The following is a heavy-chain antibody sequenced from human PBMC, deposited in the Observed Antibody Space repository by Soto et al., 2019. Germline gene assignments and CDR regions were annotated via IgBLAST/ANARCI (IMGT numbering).Heavy chain of an antibody. D-gene: IGHD2-2*01. CDR3: SRVLYCSTNSCYAMDV. CDR2: IRSKTYGGTT. V-gene: IGHV3-49*04. J-gene: IGHJ6*01. Sequence: GSLRLSCRTSVFTFGDYAMSWVRQAPGNGLEWVGFIRSKTYGGTTEYAASVKGRFTISRDNSRSFAYLQMNSLKTEDTAVYYCSRVLYCSTNSCYAMDVWGQGTTVTVSS. CDR1: VFTFGDYA.